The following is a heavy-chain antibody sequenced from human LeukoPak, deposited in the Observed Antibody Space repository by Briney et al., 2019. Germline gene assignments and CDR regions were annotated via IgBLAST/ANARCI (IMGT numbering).Heavy chain of an antibody. Sequence: GRSLRLSCAASGFTFDDYAMPWVRQAPGKGLEWVSGISWNSGSIGYADSVKGRFTISRDNAKNSLYLQMNSLRAEDTALYYCAKALSYYYDSSGPDAFDIWGQGTMVTVS. V-gene: IGHV3-9*01. D-gene: IGHD3-22*01. CDR1: GFTFDDYA. CDR2: ISWNSGSI. J-gene: IGHJ3*02. CDR3: AKALSYYYDSSGPDAFDI.